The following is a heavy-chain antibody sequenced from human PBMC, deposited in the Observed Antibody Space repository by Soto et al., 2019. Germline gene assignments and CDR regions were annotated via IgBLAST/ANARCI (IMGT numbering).Heavy chain of an antibody. CDR3: AKGIAARTVDY. J-gene: IGHJ4*02. Sequence: GASVKVSCKASGGTFSSYRINWVRQAPGQGLEWVGGIVPIYRTADYAQKFQGRVTITADESARTSYMELRSLKSQDTAVYYCAKGIAARTVDYWGQGTLVTVSS. CDR1: GGTFSSYR. CDR2: IVPIYRTA. D-gene: IGHD6-6*01. V-gene: IGHV1-69*13.